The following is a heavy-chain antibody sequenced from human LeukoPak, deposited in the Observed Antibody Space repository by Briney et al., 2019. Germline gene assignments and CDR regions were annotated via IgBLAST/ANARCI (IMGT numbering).Heavy chain of an antibody. V-gene: IGHV1-46*01. CDR1: GYTFTSYY. CDR2: INPSGGST. CDR3: ARDRDLYCSGGSCYPGYFDY. Sequence: ASVKVSCKAHGYTFTSYYMHWVRQAPGQGLEWMGIINPSGGSTSYAQKFQGRVTMTRDTSTSTVYMELSSLRSEDTAVYYCARDRDLYCSGGSCYPGYFDYWGQGTLVTVSS. D-gene: IGHD2-15*01. J-gene: IGHJ4*02.